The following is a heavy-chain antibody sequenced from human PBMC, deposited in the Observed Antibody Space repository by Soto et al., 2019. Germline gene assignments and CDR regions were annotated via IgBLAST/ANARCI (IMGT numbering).Heavy chain of an antibody. V-gene: IGHV3-15*07. D-gene: IGHD3-3*01. CDR3: TTDSPYYDFWSGYYTDY. J-gene: IGHJ4*02. CDR2: IKSKTDGGTT. Sequence: EVQLVESGGGLVKPGGSPRLSCAASGFTFSNAWMNWVRQAPGKGLEWVGRIKSKTDGGTTDYAAPVKGRFTISRDDSKNTLYLQMNSLKTEDTAVYYCTTDSPYYDFWSGYYTDYWGQGTLVTVSS. CDR1: GFTFSNAW.